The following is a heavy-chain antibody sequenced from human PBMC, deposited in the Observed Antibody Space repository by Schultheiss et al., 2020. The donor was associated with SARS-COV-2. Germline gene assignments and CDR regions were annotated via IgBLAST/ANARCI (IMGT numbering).Heavy chain of an antibody. Sequence: GSLRLSCTVSGGSISSSSYYWGWIRQPPGKGLEWIGSIYYSGSTYYNPSLKSRVTISVDTSKNQFSLKLSSVTAADTAVYYCARGTSIAGRAGMDVWGQGTTVTVSS. J-gene: IGHJ6*02. D-gene: IGHD6-6*01. CDR2: IYYSGST. CDR1: GGSISSSSYY. V-gene: IGHV4-39*07. CDR3: ARGTSIAGRAGMDV.